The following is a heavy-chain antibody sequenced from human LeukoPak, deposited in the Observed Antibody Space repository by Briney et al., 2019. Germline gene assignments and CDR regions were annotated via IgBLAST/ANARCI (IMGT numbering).Heavy chain of an antibody. V-gene: IGHV3-20*04. CDR2: INWNGGST. CDR3: ARDYPACSGGSCRSNSRFYFDY. J-gene: IGHJ4*02. Sequence: PGGSLRLSCAASGFTFDDYGMSRVRQAPGKGLEWVSGINWNGGSTGYADSVKGRFTISRDNAKNSLYLQMNSLRAEDTALYYCARDYPACSGGSCRSNSRFYFDYWGQGTLVTVSS. D-gene: IGHD2-15*01. CDR1: GFTFDDYG.